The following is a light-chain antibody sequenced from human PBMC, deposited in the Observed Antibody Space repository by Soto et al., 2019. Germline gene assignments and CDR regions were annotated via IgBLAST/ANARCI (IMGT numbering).Light chain of an antibody. J-gene: IGKJ2*01. V-gene: IGKV3-20*01. Sequence: EIVLTQSPGTLSLSPGERATLSCRASQTITNNYLAWYQQKPGQAPRLVMSGASSRATGIPDRFSGGGSETDFTLTISRLEPEDFAVYYCQQYDSSYTFGQGTKLEI. CDR1: QTITNNY. CDR2: GAS. CDR3: QQYDSSYT.